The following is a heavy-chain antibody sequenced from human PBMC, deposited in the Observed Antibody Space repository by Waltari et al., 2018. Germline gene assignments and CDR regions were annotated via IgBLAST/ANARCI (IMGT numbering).Heavy chain of an antibody. D-gene: IGHD3-10*01. V-gene: IGHV1-2*02. CDR1: GYPFPHYY. CDR3: ARGFGVLPGY. J-gene: IGHJ4*02. CDR2: INPNNGNT. Sequence: QVQLVQSGAEVKRPGASVVVSCKTSGYPFPHYYIHWVRQAPGRGLESMGWINPNNGNTKLIERFQGRVTLTGDTSTSTVYMQLSSLTSDDTAIYFCARGFGVLPGYWGQGTLVTVSS.